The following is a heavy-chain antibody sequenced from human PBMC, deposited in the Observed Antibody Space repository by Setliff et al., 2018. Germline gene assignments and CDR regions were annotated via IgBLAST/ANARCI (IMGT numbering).Heavy chain of an antibody. V-gene: IGHV4-59*01. D-gene: IGHD7-27*01. J-gene: IGHJ5*02. CDR1: GVSISSYY. CDR2: IQKSGST. Sequence: LSLTCNVSGVSISSYYWSWIRQPPGKGLESIGYIQKSGSTNYNPSLMSRVSISVDTSKNQFSLKLRSVTAADTAVYYCARVTNWGLDLRFDPWGQGILVTVSS. CDR3: ARVTNWGLDLRFDP.